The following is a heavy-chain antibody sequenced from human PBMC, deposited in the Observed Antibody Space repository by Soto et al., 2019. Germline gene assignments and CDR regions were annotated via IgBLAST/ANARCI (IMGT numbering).Heavy chain of an antibody. D-gene: IGHD5-12*01. CDR3: AREVDIVATMGDGMDV. Sequence: SATLSLTCTVSGGSISSGGYYWSWIRQHPGKGLEWIGYIYYSGSTYYNPSLKSRVTISVDTSKNQFSLKLSSVTAADTAVYYCAREVDIVATMGDGMDVWGQGTTVTVSS. CDR1: GGSISSGGYY. J-gene: IGHJ6*02. CDR2: IYYSGST. V-gene: IGHV4-31*03.